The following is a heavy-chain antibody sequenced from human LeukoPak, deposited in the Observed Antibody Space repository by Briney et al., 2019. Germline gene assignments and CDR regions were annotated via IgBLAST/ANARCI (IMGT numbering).Heavy chain of an antibody. V-gene: IGHV4-59*01. Sequence: IPSETLSLTCSVSDVSIANNYWRWIRQPPGKGLECIGYIYSRVITNYNPSLKSRVTMSIDTSKHQFSLRFNSVTAAETAVYYCARVTFYGSGSMYADYWGQGALATVTS. CDR2: IYSRVIT. CDR3: ARVTFYGSGSMYADY. D-gene: IGHD3-10*01. CDR1: DVSIANNY. J-gene: IGHJ4*02.